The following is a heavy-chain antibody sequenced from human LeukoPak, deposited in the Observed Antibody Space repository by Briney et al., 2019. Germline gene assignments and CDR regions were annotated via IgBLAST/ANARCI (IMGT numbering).Heavy chain of an antibody. Sequence: SETLSLTCTVSGGSISSYYGSWIRQPPGKGLEWIGYIYYSGSTNYNPSLKSRVTISVDTSKNQFSLKLSSVTAADTAMYYCARHNGGYFDSWGQGTLVTVSS. J-gene: IGHJ4*02. CDR2: IYYSGST. CDR1: GGSISSYY. CDR3: ARHNGGYFDS. V-gene: IGHV4-59*08. D-gene: IGHD3-10*01.